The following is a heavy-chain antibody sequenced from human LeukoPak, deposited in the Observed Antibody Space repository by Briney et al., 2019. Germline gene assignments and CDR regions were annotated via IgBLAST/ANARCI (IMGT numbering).Heavy chain of an antibody. J-gene: IGHJ3*02. CDR1: GFTFSSYS. D-gene: IGHD6-25*01. Sequence: GGSLRLSCAASGFTFSSYSMNWVRQAPGKGLEWVSSISSSSSYIYYADSVKGRFTISRDNAKNSLYLQMNSLRAEDTAVYYCAREGYSSGGDAFDIWGQGTMVTVSS. CDR3: AREGYSSGGDAFDI. V-gene: IGHV3-21*01. CDR2: ISSSSSYI.